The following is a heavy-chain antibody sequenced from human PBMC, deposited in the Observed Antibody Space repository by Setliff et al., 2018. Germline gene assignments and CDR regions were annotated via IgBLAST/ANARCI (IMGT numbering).Heavy chain of an antibody. J-gene: IGHJ5*02. D-gene: IGHD2-21*01. CDR1: GDSITSGSDY. CDR2: XXXXXXX. CDR3: ARYIPSAGCFDP. Sequence: SETLSLTCTVSGDSITSGSDYWNWIRQPAGKGLEWIGXXXXXXXXXXXXXXKSRXTXSVDTSKKQFSLMLTSVTAADTTVYYCARYIPSAGCFDPWGQGALVTVSS. V-gene: IGHV4-61*02.